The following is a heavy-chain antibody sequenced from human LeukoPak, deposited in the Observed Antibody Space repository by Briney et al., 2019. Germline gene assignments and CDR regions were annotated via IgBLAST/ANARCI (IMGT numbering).Heavy chain of an antibody. CDR2: INHSGST. CDR3: ARLVVRGVIIGGLWFDH. CDR1: GGSFSGYY. D-gene: IGHD3-10*01. J-gene: IGHJ5*02. V-gene: IGHV4-34*01. Sequence: SETLSLTCAVYGGSFSGYYWSWIRQPPGKGLEWIGEINHSGSTNYNPSLKSRVTISVDTSKNQFSLKLSSVTAADTAVYYCARLVVRGVIIGGLWFDHWGQGTLVTVSS.